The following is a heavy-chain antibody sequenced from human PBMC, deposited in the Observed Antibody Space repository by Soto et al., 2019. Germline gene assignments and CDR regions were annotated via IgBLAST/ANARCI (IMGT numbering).Heavy chain of an antibody. CDR2: IYYSGST. J-gene: IGHJ4*02. D-gene: IGHD3-10*01. Sequence: QLQLQESGPGLVKPSETLSLTCTVSGGSISSSSYYWGWIRQPPGKGLEWIGSIYYSGSTYYNPSLKSRVTISVDTSKNQFSLKLSSVTAADTAVYYCARHDTGFGESADSLGYWGQGTLVTVSS. V-gene: IGHV4-39*01. CDR3: ARHDTGFGESADSLGY. CDR1: GGSISSSSYY.